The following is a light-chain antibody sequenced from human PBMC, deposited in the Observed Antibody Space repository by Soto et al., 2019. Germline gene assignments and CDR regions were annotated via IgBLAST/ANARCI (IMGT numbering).Light chain of an antibody. V-gene: IGKV1-27*01. CDR1: QGIGNC. CDR3: QKYNTVPAT. Sequence: DIQITQSPPSLSASVGVRVTITCRASQGIGNCLAWYQQRPGTVPKLLIYSASTLQSGVPSRFSGSGSGTDFTLTISSLQPEDVAAYYCQKYNTVPATFGQGTRLEIK. CDR2: SAS. J-gene: IGKJ5*01.